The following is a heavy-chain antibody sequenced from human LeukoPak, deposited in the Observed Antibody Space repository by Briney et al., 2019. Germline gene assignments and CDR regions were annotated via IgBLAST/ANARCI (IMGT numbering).Heavy chain of an antibody. Sequence: SETLSLTCTVYGGSFSGYYWTWIRQPPGKGLEWIGEINPSGSTNYNPSLKSRVTISVDTSKNQFSLKLSSVTAADTAVYYCASDTVADYWGQGTLVTVSS. CDR2: INPSGST. CDR1: GGSFSGYY. J-gene: IGHJ4*02. D-gene: IGHD4-23*01. V-gene: IGHV4-34*01. CDR3: ASDTVADY.